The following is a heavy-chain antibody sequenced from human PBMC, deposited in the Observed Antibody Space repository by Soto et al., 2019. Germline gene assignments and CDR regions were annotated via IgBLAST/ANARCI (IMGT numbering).Heavy chain of an antibody. D-gene: IGHD3-10*01. V-gene: IGHV4-4*02. CDR3: ARVMGYYYGSGRDNYGMHV. Sequence: SETLSLTCAVSGGSISSSNWWSWVRQPPGKGLEWIGEIYHSGSTNYNPSLKSRVTISVDKSKNQFSLKLSSVTAADTAVYYCARVMGYYYGSGRDNYGMHVWGKVTTVT. CDR2: IYHSGST. J-gene: IGHJ6*04. CDR1: GGSISSSNW.